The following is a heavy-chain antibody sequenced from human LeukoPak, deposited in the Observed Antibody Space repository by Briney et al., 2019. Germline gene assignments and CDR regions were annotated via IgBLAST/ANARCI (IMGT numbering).Heavy chain of an antibody. CDR3: ARRYSGSH. V-gene: IGHV3-7*03. D-gene: IGHD1-26*01. Sequence: GGSLRLSCAASGFTFSTYWMTWVRQAPGKGLEWVANINQDGSETYYVDSVEGRFTISRDNAKKSLYLQMNSLRAEDTAVYYCARRYSGSHWGQGTLVTVSS. J-gene: IGHJ4*02. CDR2: INQDGSET. CDR1: GFTFSTYW.